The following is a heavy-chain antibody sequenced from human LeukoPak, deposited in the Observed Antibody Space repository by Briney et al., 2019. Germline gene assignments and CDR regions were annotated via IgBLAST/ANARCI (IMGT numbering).Heavy chain of an antibody. CDR3: ARASYTPNWFDP. D-gene: IGHD2-2*02. V-gene: IGHV3-33*01. J-gene: IGHJ5*02. CDR1: GFTFSSYG. CDR2: IWHDGSNK. Sequence: PGRSLRLSCAASGFTFSSYGMHWVRQAPGKGLEWVAVIWHDGSNKYYAASVKGRFTISRDDSKNTLYLHMNSLRAEDTAIYYCARASYTPNWFDPWGQGTLVTVSS.